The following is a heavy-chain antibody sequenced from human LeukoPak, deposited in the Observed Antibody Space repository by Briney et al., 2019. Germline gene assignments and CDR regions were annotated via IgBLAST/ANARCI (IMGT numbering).Heavy chain of an antibody. Sequence: GGSLRLSCAATGLTFSSYAMSWVRQAPGKGLEWVSAISGSGGSTYYADSVKGRFTISRDNSKNTLYLQMNSLRAEDTAVYYCAKDIRDYYYMDVWGKGTTVTVSS. V-gene: IGHV3-23*01. CDR2: ISGSGGST. J-gene: IGHJ6*03. CDR1: GLTFSSYA. CDR3: AKDIRDYYYMDV. D-gene: IGHD3-3*02.